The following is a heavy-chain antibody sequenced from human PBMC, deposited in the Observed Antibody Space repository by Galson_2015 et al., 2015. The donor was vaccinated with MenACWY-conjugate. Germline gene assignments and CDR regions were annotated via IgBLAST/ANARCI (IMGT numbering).Heavy chain of an antibody. D-gene: IGHD1-1*01. V-gene: IGHV1-18*01. CDR1: GYTFRVHD. J-gene: IGHJ4*02. CDR2: INVYSGNT. Sequence: SVKVSCKASGYTFRVHDINWVRQAPGQGLEWMGWINVYSGNTGYAEKFQGRVTMTADTSTSTAYMELRSLRSADTAVYFCARETLDSGWSFFDCWGQATPVTVSP. CDR3: ARETLDSGWSFFDC.